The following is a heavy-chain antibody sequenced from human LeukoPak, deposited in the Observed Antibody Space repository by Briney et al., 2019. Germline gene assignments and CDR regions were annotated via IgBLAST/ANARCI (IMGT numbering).Heavy chain of an antibody. CDR1: GGSIRSSYYY. Sequence: PSETLSLTCTVSGGSIRSSYYYWGWIRQPPGKGLEWIGSIYDSGSTYYNPSLKSRVPISADTSKHQISLQLNSVTVADTAVYYCARHYGPWGQGTLVTVSS. V-gene: IGHV4-39*01. J-gene: IGHJ5*02. CDR2: IYDSGST. D-gene: IGHD3-10*01. CDR3: ARHYGP.